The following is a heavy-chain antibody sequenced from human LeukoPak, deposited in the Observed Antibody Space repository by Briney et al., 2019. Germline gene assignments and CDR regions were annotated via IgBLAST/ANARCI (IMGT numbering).Heavy chain of an antibody. CDR1: GGSISSSSYY. D-gene: IGHD1-1*01. J-gene: IGHJ5*02. V-gene: IGHV4-39*01. Sequence: SETLSLTCTVSGGSISSSSYYWGWIRQPPGKGLEWIGHIYYRGSTYCNPSLKSRVTISVDTSKNQFSLHLSFVTAADTAVYYCARLNEVNWFDPWGQGTLVTVSS. CDR2: IYYRGST. CDR3: ARLNEVNWFDP.